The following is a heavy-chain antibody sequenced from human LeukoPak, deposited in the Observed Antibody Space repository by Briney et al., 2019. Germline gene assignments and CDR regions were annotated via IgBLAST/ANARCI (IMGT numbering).Heavy chain of an antibody. D-gene: IGHD6-13*01. Sequence: ASETLSLTCAVYGGSFSGYYWSWIRQPPGKGLEWIGEINHSGSTNYNPSLKSRVTISVDTSKTQCAMKLSSVTAADTAVYYSARGRIWYGRSWSVGITGAFDIWGQGTMVTVSS. J-gene: IGHJ3*02. CDR3: ARGRIWYGRSWSVGITGAFDI. CDR1: GGSFSGYY. CDR2: INHSGST. V-gene: IGHV4-34*01.